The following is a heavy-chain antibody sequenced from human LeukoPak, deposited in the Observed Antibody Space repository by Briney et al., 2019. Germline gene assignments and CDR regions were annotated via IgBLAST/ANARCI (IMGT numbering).Heavy chain of an antibody. CDR1: GFTFSSYE. CDR3: AAGSPTLGFEY. J-gene: IGHJ4*02. Sequence: GGSLRLSCAASGFTFSSYEMNWVRQAPGKGLEWVSYIYTSGSARYYADSVKGRFTISRDNAKNSLYLQMNSLRGKDTAVYYCAAGSPTLGFEYWGQGTLVTVSS. V-gene: IGHV3-48*03. CDR2: IYTSGSAR.